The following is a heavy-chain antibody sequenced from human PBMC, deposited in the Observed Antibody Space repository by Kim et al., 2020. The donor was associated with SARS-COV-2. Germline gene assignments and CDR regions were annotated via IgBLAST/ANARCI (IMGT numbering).Heavy chain of an antibody. J-gene: IGHJ6*02. CDR1: GYTFTGYY. V-gene: IGHV1-2*02. CDR2: INPNSGGT. CDR3: ARERATTDGMDV. Sequence: ASVKVSCKASGYTFTGYYMHWVRQAPGQGLEWMGWINPNSGGTNYAQKFQGRVTMTRDTSISTAYMELSRLRSDDTAVYYCARERATTDGMDVWGQGTTVTVSS. D-gene: IGHD4-17*01.